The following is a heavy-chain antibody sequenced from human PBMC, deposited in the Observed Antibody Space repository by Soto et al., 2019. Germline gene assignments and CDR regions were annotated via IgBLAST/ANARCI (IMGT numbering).Heavy chain of an antibody. CDR2: FYYSEST. Sequence: PSETLSLTCTVSGGSISSGDYYWSWIRQPPGEGLEWIGTFYYSESTYYNPSLESRVTISVDTSKNQFSLKVSSVTVADTAVYYCARLGGYCSSTNCYGYSGMDVWAQGTTVPVSS. CDR1: GGSISSGDYY. CDR3: ARLGGYCSSTNCYGYSGMDV. D-gene: IGHD2-2*01. V-gene: IGHV4-39*01. J-gene: IGHJ6*02.